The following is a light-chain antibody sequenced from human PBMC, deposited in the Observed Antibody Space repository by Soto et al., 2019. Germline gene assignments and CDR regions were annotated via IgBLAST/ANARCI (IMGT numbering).Light chain of an antibody. CDR2: DVT. Sequence: QSVLTQPASVSGSPGQSITISCTGTSSDVGAYNYVSWYQQLPDKAPKLMIYDVTYRPSGVSNRFSGSKSGNTASLTISGLQAEDEADYFCSSSTTSSTLVFGGGTKLTVL. CDR1: SSDVGAYNY. CDR3: SSSTTSSTLV. J-gene: IGLJ3*02. V-gene: IGLV2-14*03.